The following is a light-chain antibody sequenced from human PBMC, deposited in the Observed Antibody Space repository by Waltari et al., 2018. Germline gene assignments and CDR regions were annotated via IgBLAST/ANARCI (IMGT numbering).Light chain of an antibody. CDR2: EAS. Sequence: VLTQSPATLSLFPGERATPPCRASQSVYNFLAWYQQKPGQAPRLLIYEASQRATGIPARFSGSGAGTDFTLTISSLEPEDAAVYYCQQRANWPPLTFGGGTKVEIK. V-gene: IGKV3-11*01. J-gene: IGKJ4*01. CDR3: QQRANWPPLT. CDR1: QSVYNF.